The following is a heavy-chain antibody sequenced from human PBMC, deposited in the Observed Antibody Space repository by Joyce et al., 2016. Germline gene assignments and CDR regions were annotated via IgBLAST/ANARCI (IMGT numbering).Heavy chain of an antibody. CDR1: GGTFRRGGYY. CDR2: IYHSGSA. J-gene: IGHJ4*02. CDR3: ARALGRGYYFDY. Sequence: QVQLQESGPGLVKPSQILSLTCTVSGGTFRRGGYYWSWIRQHPGRGLDRIGYIYHSGSADYAPSLESRVTMSVDTSRNQFSLNLTSVSVADTAVYYCARALGRGYYFDYWGQGTLITVSS. V-gene: IGHV4-31*03. D-gene: IGHD5-24*01.